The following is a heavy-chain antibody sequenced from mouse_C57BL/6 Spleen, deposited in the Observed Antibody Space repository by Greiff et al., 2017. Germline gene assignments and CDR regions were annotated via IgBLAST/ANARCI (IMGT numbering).Heavy chain of an antibody. CDR3: ARAWDEDY. D-gene: IGHD4-1*01. Sequence: VQLQQSGPELVKPGASVKISCKASGYTFTDYYMNWVKQSHGKSLEWIGDINPNNGGTSYNQKFKGKATLTVDKSSSTAYMELRSLTSEDSAVYYCARAWDEDYWGQGTTLTVSS. V-gene: IGHV1-26*01. CDR2: INPNNGGT. J-gene: IGHJ2*01. CDR1: GYTFTDYY.